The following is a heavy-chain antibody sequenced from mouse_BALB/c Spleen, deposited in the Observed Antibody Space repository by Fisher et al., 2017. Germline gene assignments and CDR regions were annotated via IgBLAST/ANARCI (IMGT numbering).Heavy chain of an antibody. D-gene: IGHD1-1*01. J-gene: IGHJ4*01. Sequence: RFTISRDNPKNTLYLEMSSLRSEDTAMYYCARDERYYGSSYVNYAMDYWGQGTSVTVSS. CDR3: ARDERYYGSSYVNYAMDY. V-gene: IGHV5-9-4*01.